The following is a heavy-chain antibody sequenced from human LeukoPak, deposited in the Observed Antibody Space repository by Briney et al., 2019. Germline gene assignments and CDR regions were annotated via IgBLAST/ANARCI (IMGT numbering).Heavy chain of an antibody. V-gene: IGHV4-61*08. CDR2: IYYSGST. J-gene: IGHJ1*01. CDR3: ARNSYLGEYFQH. D-gene: IGHD7-27*01. Sequence: SQTLSLTCTVSGGSISSGGDFWSWIRQPPGKGLEWIGYIYYSGSTNYNPSLKSRVTISVDTSKNQFSLKLSSVTAADTAVYYCARNSYLGEYFQHWGQGTLVTVSS. CDR1: GGSISSGGDF.